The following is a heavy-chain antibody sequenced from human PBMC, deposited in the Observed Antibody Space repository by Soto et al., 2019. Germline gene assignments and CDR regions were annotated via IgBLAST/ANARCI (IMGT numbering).Heavy chain of an antibody. D-gene: IGHD3-22*01. J-gene: IGHJ4*02. CDR2: ISSNGGST. CDR1: GFTFNSYA. CDR3: ARDHYYDSSGYYPPHFDY. Sequence: GGSLRLSCAASGFTFNSYAMHWVRQAPGKGLEYVSAISSNGGSTYYANSVKGRFTISRDNSKNTLYLQMGSLRAEDMAVYYCARDHYYDSSGYYPPHFDYWGQGTLVPVSS. V-gene: IGHV3-64*01.